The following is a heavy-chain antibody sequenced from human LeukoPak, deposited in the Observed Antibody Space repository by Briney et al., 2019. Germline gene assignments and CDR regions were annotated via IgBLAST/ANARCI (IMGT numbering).Heavy chain of an antibody. Sequence: PSETLSLTCTVSGGSINSDYWSWIRQPPGKGLEWIGFIYSSGSPTYNPSLESRVTISVDTSNNQFSLKLTSVTATDSAVYYCARRLWSGPFDYWGQGTLATVFS. CDR1: GGSINSDY. CDR3: ARRLWSGPFDY. J-gene: IGHJ4*02. CDR2: IYSSGSP. V-gene: IGHV4-4*09. D-gene: IGHD3-3*01.